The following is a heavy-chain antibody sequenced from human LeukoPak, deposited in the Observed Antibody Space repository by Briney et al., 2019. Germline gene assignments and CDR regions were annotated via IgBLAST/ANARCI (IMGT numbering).Heavy chain of an antibody. Sequence: SETLSLTCTVSGGSISSSGYYWGWIRQPPGKGLEWIGSMYYSGSTYYNPSLKSRVTISVDTSKNHFSLKLSSVTAADTAVYYCARGRRGYGGEDDAFDIWGQGTMVTVSS. CDR1: GGSISSSGYY. CDR3: ARGRRGYGGEDDAFDI. CDR2: MYYSGST. J-gene: IGHJ3*02. V-gene: IGHV4-39*02. D-gene: IGHD3-10*01.